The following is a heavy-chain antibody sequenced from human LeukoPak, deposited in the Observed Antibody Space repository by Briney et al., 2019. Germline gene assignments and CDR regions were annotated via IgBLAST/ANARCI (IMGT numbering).Heavy chain of an antibody. Sequence: GGSLRLSCAASGFTFSSYWMTWVRQAPGKGLEWVANIDQYGSEKQYVDSVKGRFTISRDNAKNSLYQQMNSLRAEDTAVYFCARPDVPDYWGQGTLVTVSS. CDR3: ARPDVPDY. CDR2: IDQYGSEK. D-gene: IGHD2-2*01. V-gene: IGHV3-7*01. J-gene: IGHJ4*02. CDR1: GFTFSSYW.